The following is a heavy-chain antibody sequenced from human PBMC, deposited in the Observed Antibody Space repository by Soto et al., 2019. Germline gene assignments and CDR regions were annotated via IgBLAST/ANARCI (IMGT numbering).Heavy chain of an antibody. CDR3: ARGPYYYDRRGYSTSDY. CDR1: GGTFSSYA. D-gene: IGHD3-22*01. J-gene: IGHJ4*02. Sequence: GASVKVSCKASGGTFSSYAISWVRQAPGQGLEWMGGIIPIFGTANYAQKFQGRVTITADESTSTAYMELSSLRSEDTAVYYCARGPYYYDRRGYSTSDYWGQRTLVTVSS. CDR2: IIPIFGTA. V-gene: IGHV1-69*13.